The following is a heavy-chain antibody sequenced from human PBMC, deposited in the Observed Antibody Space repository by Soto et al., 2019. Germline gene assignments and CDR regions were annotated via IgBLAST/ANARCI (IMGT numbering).Heavy chain of an antibody. V-gene: IGHV4-34*01. J-gene: IGHJ4*02. D-gene: IGHD2-8*02. CDR3: ARDKITGLFDY. Sequence: QVQLQQWGAGLLKPSETLSLTCAVYGGSFSGYYWTWIRQPPGTGLEWIGEINHSGSTNYNPSLKSPLTISVDTSKNQFSLKLPSVTAADTAVYYCARDKITGLFDYWGQGTLVTVSS. CDR1: GGSFSGYY. CDR2: INHSGST.